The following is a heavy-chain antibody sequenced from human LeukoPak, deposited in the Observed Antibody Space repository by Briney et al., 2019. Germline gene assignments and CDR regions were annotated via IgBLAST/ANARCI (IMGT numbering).Heavy chain of an antibody. CDR1: GFTFSSYS. Sequence: GGSLRLSCAASGFTFSSYSMNWVRQAPGKGLEWVSSISSSSSYIYYADSVKGRFTISRVNAKNSLYLQMNSLRAEDTAVYYCARDYGSGSYYNYWGQGTLVTVSS. D-gene: IGHD3-10*01. CDR2: ISSSSSYI. CDR3: ARDYGSGSYYNY. J-gene: IGHJ4*02. V-gene: IGHV3-21*01.